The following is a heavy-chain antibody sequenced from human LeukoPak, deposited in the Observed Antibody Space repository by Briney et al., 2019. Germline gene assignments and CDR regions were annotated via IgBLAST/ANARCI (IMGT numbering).Heavy chain of an antibody. J-gene: IGHJ4*02. D-gene: IGHD3-22*01. V-gene: IGHV3-23*01. CDR1: GFTFSSYA. CDR2: ISGSGGST. CDR3: AKSSLHYYDSSGYYMDY. Sequence: GGSLRLSCAASGFTFSSYAMSWVRQAPGKGLEWVSAISGSGGSTYYADSVKGRFTISRDNSKNTLYLQMNSLRAEDTAVYYCAKSSLHYYDSSGYYMDYWGQGTLVTVSS.